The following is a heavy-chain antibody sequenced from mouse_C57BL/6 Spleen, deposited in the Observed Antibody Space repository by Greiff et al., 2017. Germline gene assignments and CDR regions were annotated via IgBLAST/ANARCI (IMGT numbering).Heavy chain of an antibody. CDR3: AREYSNSAWFAY. CDR1: GYTFTSYW. V-gene: IGHV1-55*01. J-gene: IGHJ3*01. Sequence: QVQLKQPGAELVKPGASVKMSCKASGYTFTSYWITWVKQRPGQGLEWIGDIYPGSGSTNYNEKFKSKATLTVDTSSSTAYMQLSSLTSEDSAVYYCAREYSNSAWFAYWGQGTLVTVSA. D-gene: IGHD2-5*01. CDR2: IYPGSGST.